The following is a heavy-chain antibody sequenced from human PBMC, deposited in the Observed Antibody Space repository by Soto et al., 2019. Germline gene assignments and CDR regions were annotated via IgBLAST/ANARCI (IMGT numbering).Heavy chain of an antibody. D-gene: IGHD2-2*01. V-gene: IGHV3-30-3*01. CDR2: ISSDGSNK. J-gene: IGHJ4*02. Sequence: QVQLVESGGGVVQPGRSLRLSCAASGFTFNNYPMHWVRQAPGKGLEWVAVISSDGSNKYYADSVKGRFTFSRDNSKNTLYLQMDSLRAEDTAVYFCARGGVPAVTLGDYWGQGTLVTVSS. CDR1: GFTFNNYP. CDR3: ARGGVPAVTLGDY.